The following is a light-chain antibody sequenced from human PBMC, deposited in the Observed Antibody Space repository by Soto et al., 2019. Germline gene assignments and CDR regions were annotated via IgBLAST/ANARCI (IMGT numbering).Light chain of an antibody. CDR3: CSYAGSSTSVV. V-gene: IGLV2-23*01. CDR2: EGS. CDR1: SSDVGSYNL. Sequence: QSVLTQPASVSGSPGQSITISCTGTSSDVGSYNLVSWYQQHPGKAPKLMIYEGSKRPSGVSNRFSGSKSGNTASLTISGLQAEYEADYYCCSYAGSSTSVVFGGGTQLTV. J-gene: IGLJ2*01.